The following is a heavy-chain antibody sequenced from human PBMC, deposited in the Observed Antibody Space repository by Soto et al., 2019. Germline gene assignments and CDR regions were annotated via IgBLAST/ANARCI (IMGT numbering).Heavy chain of an antibody. CDR3: ATVSDGATDDLRFDL. CDR1: GGPFSVYT. CDR2: IIPRLGVA. V-gene: IGHV1-69*02. D-gene: IGHD2-21*02. Sequence: QLQLVQSGAEVKEPGSSVRVSCTASGGPFSVYTVSWVRQAPGQGLEWMGRIIPRLGVANYAQNFQGRVRITADRSTATAFLALSNLRSEDTPIYYCATVSDGATDDLRFDLWGRGTLVTVSS. J-gene: IGHJ2*01.